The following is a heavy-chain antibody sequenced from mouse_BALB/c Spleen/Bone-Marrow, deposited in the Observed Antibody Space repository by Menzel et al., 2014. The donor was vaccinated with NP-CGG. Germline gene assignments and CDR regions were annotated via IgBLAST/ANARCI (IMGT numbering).Heavy chain of an antibody. CDR1: GFNIKDTY. D-gene: IGHD2-14*01. V-gene: IGHV14-3*02. CDR3: ASYRYAWYFDV. CDR2: IDPANGNT. J-gene: IGHJ1*01. Sequence: EVMLVESGAELVKPGASVKLSCTASGFNIKDTYMHWVKQRPEQGLEWIGRIDPANGNTKYDPKFQGKATITADTSSNTAYLQLSSLTSEDTAVYYCASYRYAWYFDVWGAGTTVTVS.